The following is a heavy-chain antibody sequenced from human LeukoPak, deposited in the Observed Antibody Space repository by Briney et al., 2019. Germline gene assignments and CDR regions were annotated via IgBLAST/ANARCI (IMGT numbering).Heavy chain of an antibody. CDR2: IKQDGSEK. Sequence: SGGSLRLSCAASGFTFSSYAMSWVRQAPGKGLEWVANIKQDGSEKYYVDSVKGRFTISGDNAKNSLYLQMNSLRAEDTAVYYCARGYCSGGSCYYFDYWGQGTLVTVSS. V-gene: IGHV3-7*03. CDR3: ARGYCSGGSCYYFDY. J-gene: IGHJ4*02. CDR1: GFTFSSYA. D-gene: IGHD2-15*01.